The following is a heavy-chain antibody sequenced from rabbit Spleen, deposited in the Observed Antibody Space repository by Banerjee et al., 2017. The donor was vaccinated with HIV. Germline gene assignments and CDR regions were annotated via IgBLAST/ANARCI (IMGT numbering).Heavy chain of an antibody. CDR2: IDPVFGTT. J-gene: IGHJ4*01. CDR3: AREKSGIVGYDL. D-gene: IGHD6-1*01. V-gene: IGHV1S40*01. Sequence: QSLEESGGDLVKPGASLTLTCTASGFYFSSSDWIYWVRQAPGKGLEWIGYIDPVFGTTYYASWAKGRFTISKTSSTTVTLQMTSLTVADTATYFCAREKSGIVGYDLWGQGTLVTVS. CDR1: GFYFSSSDW.